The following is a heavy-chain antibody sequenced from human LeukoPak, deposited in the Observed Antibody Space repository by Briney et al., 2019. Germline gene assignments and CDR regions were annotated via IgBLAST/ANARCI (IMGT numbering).Heavy chain of an antibody. CDR2: FDPEDGET. CDR3: ATCVYDSSGYFSFDY. D-gene: IGHD3-22*01. Sequence: ASVKVSCKVSGYTLTELSMHWVRQAPGKGLEWMGGFDPEDGETIYAQKFQGRVTMTEDTSTDTAYMELSSLRFEDTAVYYCATCVYDSSGYFSFDYWGQGTLVTVSS. V-gene: IGHV1-24*01. CDR1: GYTLTELS. J-gene: IGHJ4*02.